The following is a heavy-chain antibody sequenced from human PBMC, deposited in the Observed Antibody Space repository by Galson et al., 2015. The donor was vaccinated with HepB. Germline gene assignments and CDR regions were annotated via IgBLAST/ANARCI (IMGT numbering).Heavy chain of an antibody. D-gene: IGHD1-26*01. CDR3: AKELVGFGELLAY. CDR1: GFTFSSYG. V-gene: IGHV3-30*02. Sequence: SLRLSCAASGFTFSSYGMHWVRQAPGKGLEWVAFIRYDGSNKYYADSVEGRFTISRDNSKNTLYLQMNSLRAEDTAVYYCAKELVGFGELLAYWGQGTLVTVSS. J-gene: IGHJ4*02. CDR2: IRYDGSNK.